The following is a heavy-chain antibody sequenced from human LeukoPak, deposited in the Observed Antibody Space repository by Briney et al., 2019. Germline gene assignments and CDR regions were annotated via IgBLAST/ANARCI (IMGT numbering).Heavy chain of an antibody. CDR1: GFTFSSYA. CDR3: AKESSYDFWSGYYHYFDY. V-gene: IGHV3-23*01. Sequence: GGSLRLSCAASGFTFSSYAMSWLRQAPGKGLEWVSAISGSGGSTYYADSVKGRFTISRDNSKNTLYLQMNSLRAEDTAVYYCAKESSYDFWSGYYHYFDYWGQGTLVTVSS. CDR2: ISGSGGST. D-gene: IGHD3-3*01. J-gene: IGHJ4*02.